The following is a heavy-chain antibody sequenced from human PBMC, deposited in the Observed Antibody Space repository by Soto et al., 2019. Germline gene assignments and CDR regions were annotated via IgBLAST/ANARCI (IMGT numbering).Heavy chain of an antibody. J-gene: IGHJ4*02. Sequence: SETLSLTCAVYGGSFSGYYWSWIRQPPGKGLEWIGEINHSGSTNYNPSLKSRVTISVDTSKNQFSLKLSSVTAADTAVYYCARGHLRKGFWSAQHWVYFDYWGQGTLVTVSS. CDR2: INHSGST. D-gene: IGHD3-3*01. CDR3: ARGHLRKGFWSAQHWVYFDY. V-gene: IGHV4-34*01. CDR1: GGSFSGYY.